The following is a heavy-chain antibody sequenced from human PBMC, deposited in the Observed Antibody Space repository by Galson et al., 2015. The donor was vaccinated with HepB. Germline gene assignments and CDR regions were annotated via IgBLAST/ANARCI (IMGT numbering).Heavy chain of an antibody. CDR2: ISGSGGSI. J-gene: IGHJ3*02. V-gene: IGHV3-23*01. CDR3: ARDNYYDSSGYYPPDAFDI. D-gene: IGHD3-22*01. CDR1: GFTFSSYA. Sequence: SLRLSCAASGFTFSSYAMSRVRQAPGKGLEWVSAISGSGGSIYYADSVKGRFTISRDNAKNSLYLQMNSLRAEDTAVYYCARDNYYDSSGYYPPDAFDIWGQGTMVTVSS.